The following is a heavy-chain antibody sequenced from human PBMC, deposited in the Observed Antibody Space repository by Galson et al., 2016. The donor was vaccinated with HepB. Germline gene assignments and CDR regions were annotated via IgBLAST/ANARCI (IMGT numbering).Heavy chain of an antibody. CDR3: ARDKGTYSAYDYSRYYYYGMDV. Sequence: SLRLSCAASGFSFTNYNMNWVRQAPGKGLEWVSSISGSSSYIQYADSVKGRFTISRDNAKNSLYLQMNSLRADDTAVYYCARDKGTYSAYDYSRYYYYGMDVWGQGTPVTVSS. CDR1: GFSFTNYN. V-gene: IGHV3-21*01. CDR2: ISGSSSYI. D-gene: IGHD5-12*01. J-gene: IGHJ6*02.